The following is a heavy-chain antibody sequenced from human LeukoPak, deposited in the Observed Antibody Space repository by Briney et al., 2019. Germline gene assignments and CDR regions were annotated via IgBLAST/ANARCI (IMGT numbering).Heavy chain of an antibody. Sequence: GGSLRLSCGASGFTFSKYAMSWVRQAPGKGLEWVSGVSGSGGVTYYADSVKGQFTISRDNSKNTLHLQMNSLRAEDTAVYYCATFLAVIAARDSLYFQHWGQGTLVSVSS. D-gene: IGHD6-6*01. J-gene: IGHJ1*01. V-gene: IGHV3-23*01. CDR1: GFTFSKYA. CDR2: VSGSGGVT. CDR3: ATFLAVIAARDSLYFQH.